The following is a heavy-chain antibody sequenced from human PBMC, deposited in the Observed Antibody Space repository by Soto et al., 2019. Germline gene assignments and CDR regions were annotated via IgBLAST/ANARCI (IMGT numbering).Heavy chain of an antibody. CDR2: IKSDGSRT. Sequence: EVQLVESGGGLVQPGGSLRLSCAASGFTFSSYWMHWVRQTPGKGLEWVSRIKSDGSRTAYAESVKGRFTISRDRAESKVYRQMSSLRVEDTAVYYCTREGNGWYEKSFDIWGQGTTVTVSS. V-gene: IGHV3-74*01. CDR3: TREGNGWYEKSFDI. D-gene: IGHD6-19*01. CDR1: GFTFSSYW. J-gene: IGHJ3*02.